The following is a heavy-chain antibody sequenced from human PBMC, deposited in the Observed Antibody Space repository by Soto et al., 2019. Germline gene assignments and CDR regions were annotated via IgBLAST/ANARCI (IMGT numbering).Heavy chain of an antibody. CDR3: TKPTTASSTPSFDS. V-gene: IGHV4-59*01. CDR1: GGSISAYY. J-gene: IGHJ4*02. Sequence: QVQLQESGPGLVKPSETLSLTCTVSGGSISAYYWSWIRQRPGKALEWMGYIYYSGSTNYNPTLQRRATSAVDTTNSHFSLRLSSATAAATAVYYWTKPTTASSTPSFDSWGQGIRVTVSS. CDR2: IYYSGST. D-gene: IGHD1-1*01.